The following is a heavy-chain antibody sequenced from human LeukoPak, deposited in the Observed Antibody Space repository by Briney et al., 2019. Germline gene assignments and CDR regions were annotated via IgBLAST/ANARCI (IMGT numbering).Heavy chain of an antibody. J-gene: IGHJ4*02. CDR1: GGSISSSSYY. Sequence: PSETLSLTCTVSGGSISSSSYYWGWIRQPPGKGLEWIGSTYYSGSTYYNPSLKSRVTISVDTSKNQFSLKLSSVTAADTAVYYCARRGMTTVRGGDYWGQGTLVTVSS. CDR2: TYYSGST. V-gene: IGHV4-39*01. D-gene: IGHD4-17*01. CDR3: ARRGMTTVRGGDY.